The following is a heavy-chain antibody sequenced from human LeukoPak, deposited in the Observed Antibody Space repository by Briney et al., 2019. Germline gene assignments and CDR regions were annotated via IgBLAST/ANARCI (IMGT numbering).Heavy chain of an antibody. Sequence: SETLSLTCTVSGGSISGGVNYGSWIGHPPGRGLGGIGYTYHIGSTYYNPSLKSRVTISVDRSKNQFSLKLSSVTAADTAVYYCARALTYYDFWSGSVRGDAFDIWGQGTMVTVSS. V-gene: IGHV4-30-2*01. CDR3: ARALTYYDFWSGSVRGDAFDI. D-gene: IGHD3-3*01. CDR2: TYHIGST. J-gene: IGHJ3*02. CDR1: GGSISGGVNY.